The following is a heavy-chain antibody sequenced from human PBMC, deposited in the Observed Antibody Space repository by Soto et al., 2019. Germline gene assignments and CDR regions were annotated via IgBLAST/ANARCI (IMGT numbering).Heavy chain of an antibody. V-gene: IGHV3-48*03. CDR2: ISSSGSSI. Sequence: GGSLRLSCAASGLTFSGYEMNWVRQAPGKGLEWVSYISSSGSSISYADSVKGRFTITRDNAKNSLYLQMNSLRAEDTAVYYCSTDSGSYSGYSYYAMDVWGQGTTVTVSS. D-gene: IGHD1-26*01. J-gene: IGHJ6*02. CDR3: STDSGSYSGYSYYAMDV. CDR1: GLTFSGYE.